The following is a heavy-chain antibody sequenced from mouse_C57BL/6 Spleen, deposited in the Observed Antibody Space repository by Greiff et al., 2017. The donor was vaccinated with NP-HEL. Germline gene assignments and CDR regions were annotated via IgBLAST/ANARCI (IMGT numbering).Heavy chain of an antibody. CDR2: IYPGDGDT. J-gene: IGHJ3*01. V-gene: IGHV1-82*01. Sequence: VKLQESGPELVKPGASVKISCKASGYAFSSSWMNWVKQRPGKGLEWIGRIYPGDGDTNYNGKFKGKATLTADKSSSTAYMQLSSLTSEDSAVYFCSTMVDNAWFAYWGQGTLVTVSA. CDR3: STMVDNAWFAY. CDR1: GYAFSSSW. D-gene: IGHD2-1*01.